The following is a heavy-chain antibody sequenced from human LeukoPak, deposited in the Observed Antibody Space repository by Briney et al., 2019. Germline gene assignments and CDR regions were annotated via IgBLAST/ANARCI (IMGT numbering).Heavy chain of an antibody. J-gene: IGHJ4*02. CDR2: ISTYDGYT. CDR3: ARDGCSGGSCYPDDY. CDR1: GYTFTSYG. V-gene: IGHV1-18*01. D-gene: IGHD2-15*01. Sequence: ASVKVSCKAPGYTFTSYGINWVRQAPGQGLEWMGWISTYDGYTNYAQKLQGRVTMTTDTSTSTAYMELGSLRSDDTAMYFCARDGCSGGSCYPDDYWGQGTLVTVSS.